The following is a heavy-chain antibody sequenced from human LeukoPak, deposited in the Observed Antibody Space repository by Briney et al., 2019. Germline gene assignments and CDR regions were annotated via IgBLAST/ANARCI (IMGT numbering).Heavy chain of an antibody. CDR2: KSSTGNIK. CDR1: GCSFSSTS. J-gene: IGHJ4*02. D-gene: IGHD1-1*01. Sequence: GGSLTLFCAASGCSFSSTSMHWVRQAPGTGLEWVAVKSSTGNIKNFADSVKGRFTISRDNSKNTLYLQMNTLRAEDTSFYYCAKDNSHWLFDYWGRGTLVTVSS. CDR3: AKDNSHWLFDY. V-gene: IGHV3-30-3*01.